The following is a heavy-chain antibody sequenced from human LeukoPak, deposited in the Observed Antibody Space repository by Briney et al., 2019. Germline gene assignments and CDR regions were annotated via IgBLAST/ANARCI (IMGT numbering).Heavy chain of an antibody. CDR2: INPNSGGT. J-gene: IGHJ5*02. V-gene: IGHV1-2*02. Sequence: ASVKVSCKASGYTVTGYYMHWVRQAPGHGLEWWGWINPNSGGTNYAQKFQGRVTMNRDTSITAAYMELSRLRSDDTAVYYCARDGYFDWGNWFDPWGQGTLVTVSS. D-gene: IGHD3-9*01. CDR1: GYTVTGYY. CDR3: ARDGYFDWGNWFDP.